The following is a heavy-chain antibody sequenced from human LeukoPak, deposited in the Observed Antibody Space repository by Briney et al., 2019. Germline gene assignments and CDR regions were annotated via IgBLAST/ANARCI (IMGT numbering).Heavy chain of an antibody. CDR1: GFTFSDYY. CDR3: ARGGDYDAFDI. D-gene: IGHD4-17*01. CDR2: ISGSGGST. V-gene: IGHV3-23*01. Sequence: GGSLRLSCAASGFTFSDYYMSWIRQAPGKGLEWVSAISGSGGSTYYADSVKGRFTISRDNSKNTLYLQMNSLRSEDTAVYYCARGGDYDAFDIWGQGTMVTVSS. J-gene: IGHJ3*02.